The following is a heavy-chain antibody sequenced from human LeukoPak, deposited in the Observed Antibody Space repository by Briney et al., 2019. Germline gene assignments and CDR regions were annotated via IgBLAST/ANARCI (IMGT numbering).Heavy chain of an antibody. Sequence: GGSLRLSCAASGFTFSSYSMNWVRQAPGKGLEWVSSISSSSSYIYYADSVKGRFAISRDNAKNSLYLQMNSLRAEDTAVYYCARVVSSSWYGDWGQGTLVTVSS. V-gene: IGHV3-21*01. CDR2: ISSSSSYI. J-gene: IGHJ4*02. CDR3: ARVVSSSWYGD. CDR1: GFTFSSYS. D-gene: IGHD6-13*01.